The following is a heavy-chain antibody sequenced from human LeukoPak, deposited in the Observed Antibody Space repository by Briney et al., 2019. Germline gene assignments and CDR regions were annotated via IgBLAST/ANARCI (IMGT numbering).Heavy chain of an antibody. CDR3: AKGTRSPPKYSGYDSTRVYAFDI. D-gene: IGHD5-12*01. J-gene: IGHJ3*02. Sequence: GGSLRLSCAVSGFAFSSYAMSWVRQAPGKGLEWVSAISGSGGSTYYADSVKGRFTISRDNSKNTLYLQMNSLRAEDTAVYYCAKGTRSPPKYSGYDSTRVYAFDIWGQGTMVTVSS. V-gene: IGHV3-23*01. CDR1: GFAFSSYA. CDR2: ISGSGGST.